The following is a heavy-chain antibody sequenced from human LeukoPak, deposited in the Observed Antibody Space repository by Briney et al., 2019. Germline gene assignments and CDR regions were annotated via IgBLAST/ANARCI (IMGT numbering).Heavy chain of an antibody. Sequence: PGGTLRPSCAASGFTFSSYGMSWVRQAPGKGLEWVSAISGSGGSTYYADSVKGRFTISRDNSKNTLYLQMNSLRAEDTAVYYCARDKRYYYDSSGYYPHFDYWGQGTLVTVSS. CDR2: ISGSGGST. V-gene: IGHV3-23*01. CDR1: GFTFSSYG. D-gene: IGHD3-22*01. CDR3: ARDKRYYYDSSGYYPHFDY. J-gene: IGHJ4*02.